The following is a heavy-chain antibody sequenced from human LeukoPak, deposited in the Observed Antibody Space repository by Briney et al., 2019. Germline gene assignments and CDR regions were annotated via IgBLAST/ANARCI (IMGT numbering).Heavy chain of an antibody. D-gene: IGHD1-14*01. Sequence: PGGSLRLSCAASGFTFDDYAMHWVRQAPGKGLEWVSGISWNSGSIGYADSVKGRFTISRDNAKNTLYLQMNSLRGEDTAVYYCARGASNRFGYWGQGTLVTVSS. V-gene: IGHV3-9*01. CDR1: GFTFDDYA. J-gene: IGHJ4*02. CDR3: ARGASNRFGY. CDR2: ISWNSGSI.